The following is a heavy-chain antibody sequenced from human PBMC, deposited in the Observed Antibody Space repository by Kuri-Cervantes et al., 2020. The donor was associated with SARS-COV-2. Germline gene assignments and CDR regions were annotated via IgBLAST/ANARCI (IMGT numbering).Heavy chain of an antibody. Sequence: GESLKISCAASGFTFSSYEMNWVRQAPGKGLEWVSYISSSGSTIYYADSVKGRFTISRDNSKNTLYLQINSLRAEDTAVYYCAKDVVMTTVEESYWGQGTLVTVSS. J-gene: IGHJ4*02. CDR1: GFTFSSYE. CDR3: AKDVVMTTVEESY. V-gene: IGHV3-48*03. D-gene: IGHD4-23*01. CDR2: ISSSGSTI.